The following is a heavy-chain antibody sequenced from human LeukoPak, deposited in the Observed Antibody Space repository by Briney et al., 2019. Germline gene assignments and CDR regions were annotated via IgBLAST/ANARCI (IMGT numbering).Heavy chain of an antibody. V-gene: IGHV3-74*01. Sequence: PGGSLRLSCAASGFTFSNYWIHWVRQAPGKGLVWVSRINRDGSSTNYADSVKGRFTISRDNAKNTLYLQMNSLRAEDTAVYYCARGGYSSSSLVDYWGQGTLVTVSS. J-gene: IGHJ4*02. D-gene: IGHD6-6*01. CDR2: INRDGSST. CDR3: ARGGYSSSSLVDY. CDR1: GFTFSNYW.